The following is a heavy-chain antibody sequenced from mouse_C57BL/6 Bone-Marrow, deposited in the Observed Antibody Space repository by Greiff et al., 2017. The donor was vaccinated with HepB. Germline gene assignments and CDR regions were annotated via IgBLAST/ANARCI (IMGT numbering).Heavy chain of an antibody. V-gene: IGHV1-15*01. CDR1: GYTFTDYE. J-gene: IGHJ2*01. D-gene: IGHD1-1*01. Sequence: VKLVESGAELVRPGASVTLSCKASGYTFTDYEMHWVKQTPVHGLEWIGAIDPETGGTAYNQKFKGKAILTADKSSSTAYMELRSLTSEDSAVYYCTRGDYGHFDYWGQGTTLTVSS. CDR3: TRGDYGHFDY. CDR2: IDPETGGT.